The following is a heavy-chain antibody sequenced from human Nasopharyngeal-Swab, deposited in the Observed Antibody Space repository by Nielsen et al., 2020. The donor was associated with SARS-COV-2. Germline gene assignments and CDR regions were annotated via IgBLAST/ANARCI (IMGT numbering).Heavy chain of an antibody. CDR3: ARGEYDSSGYTYYYGMDV. D-gene: IGHD3-22*01. CDR1: GYTFTRYY. J-gene: IGHJ6*02. CDR2: INPSGGST. Sequence: ASVHVSCQASGYTFTRYYMHWLRQAPGQGLEWMGIINPSGGSTSYAQKFQGRVTMTRDTSTSTVYMELSSLRSEDTAVYYCARGEYDSSGYTYYYGMDVWGQGTTVTVSS. V-gene: IGHV1-46*01.